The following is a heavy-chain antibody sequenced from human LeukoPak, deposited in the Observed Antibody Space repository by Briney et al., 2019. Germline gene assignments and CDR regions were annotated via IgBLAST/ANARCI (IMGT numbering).Heavy chain of an antibody. J-gene: IGHJ3*02. CDR2: IYHSGST. Sequence: SQTLSLTCTVSGGSISSGGYYWRWIRQPPGKGLEWIGYIYHSGSTYYNPSLKSRVTMSLDTSKNQFSLKLSSVTAADTAVYYCARGLYSSSSDAFDIWGQGTMVTVSS. CDR3: ARGLYSSSSDAFDI. CDR1: GGSISSGGYY. V-gene: IGHV4-30-2*01. D-gene: IGHD6-13*01.